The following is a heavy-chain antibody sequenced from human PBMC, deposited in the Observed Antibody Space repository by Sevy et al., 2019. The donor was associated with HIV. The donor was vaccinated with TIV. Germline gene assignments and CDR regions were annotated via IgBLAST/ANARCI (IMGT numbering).Heavy chain of an antibody. J-gene: IGHJ6*03. CDR2: IIPIFGTA. V-gene: IGHV1-69*13. CDR3: AREKKATMRSRYYYYMDV. CDR1: GGTFSSYA. D-gene: IGHD5-12*01. Sequence: ASVKVSCKASGGTFSSYAISWVRQAPGQGLEWMGGIIPIFGTANYAQKFQGRVTITADESTSTAYMELSSLRSEDTAVYYCAREKKATMRSRYYYYMDVWGKGTTVTVSS.